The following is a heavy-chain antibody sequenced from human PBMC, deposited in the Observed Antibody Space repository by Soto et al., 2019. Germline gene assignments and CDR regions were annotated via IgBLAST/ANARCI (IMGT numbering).Heavy chain of an antibody. CDR2: VVPIFGAS. V-gene: IGHV1-69*06. Sequence: QVQLVQSGAEVKKPGSSVKVSCKTYGNVFSTYAISWVRQAPGQGLEWMGGVVPIFGASNYAQKFKGRVTFTADKSTSTAYMELTSLRSDDTAFYYCAKDLNSGEYSAADYWGQGTLVTVSS. J-gene: IGHJ4*02. D-gene: IGHD1-26*01. CDR1: GNVFSTYA. CDR3: AKDLNSGEYSAADY.